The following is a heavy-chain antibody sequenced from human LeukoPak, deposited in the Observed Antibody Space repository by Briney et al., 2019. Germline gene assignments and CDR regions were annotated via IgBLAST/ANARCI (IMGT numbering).Heavy chain of an antibody. D-gene: IGHD1-1*01. J-gene: IGHJ4*02. CDR3: AGKTTGTAGTFVY. CDR2: IYTSGST. Sequence: PSETVSLTCSVSGVSINSYYWLWLRPPAGKGREGVGRIYTSGSTNHHPSLKSRVTMSVDTPKNQFSLKLSSVTAADTAVYYCAGKTTGTAGTFVYWGQRTLVTVSS. V-gene: IGHV4-4*07. CDR1: GVSINSYY.